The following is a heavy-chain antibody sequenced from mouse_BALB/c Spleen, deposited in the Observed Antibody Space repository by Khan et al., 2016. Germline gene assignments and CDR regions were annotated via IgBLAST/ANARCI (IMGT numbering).Heavy chain of an antibody. D-gene: IGHD2-4*01. CDR2: ISYSGST. V-gene: IGHV3-2*02. CDR3: AGYDYDRGYFDY. Sequence: EVKLEGSGPGLVKPSQSLSLTCTVTGYSITSDYAWNWIRQFPGNKLEWMGYISYSGSTSYHPSLKGRISITRDTSKNQFFLQFNSVATEDTATYYCAGYDYDRGYFDYWGQGTTLTVSS. J-gene: IGHJ2*01. CDR1: GYSITSDYA.